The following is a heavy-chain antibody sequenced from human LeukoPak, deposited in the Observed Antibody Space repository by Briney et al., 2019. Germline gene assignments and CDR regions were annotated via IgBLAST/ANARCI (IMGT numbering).Heavy chain of an antibody. D-gene: IGHD6-19*01. J-gene: IGHJ5*02. CDR3: ARASLEAVASLKA. CDR1: GGTFNNYA. CDR2: IISILGIP. Sequence: SVKVSCKASGGTFNNYAISWVRQAPGQGLEWMGRIISILGIPNYAQKFQGRVTMTADKSTSTAYMESSSLRSEDTAVYYCARASLEAVASLKAWGQGTLVTVSS. V-gene: IGHV1-69*04.